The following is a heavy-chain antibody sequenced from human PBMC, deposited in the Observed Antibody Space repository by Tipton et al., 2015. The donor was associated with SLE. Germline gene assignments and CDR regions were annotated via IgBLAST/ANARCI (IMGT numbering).Heavy chain of an antibody. D-gene: IGHD1-26*01. Sequence: QSGPEVKKPGTSVKVSCKASGYSFTSYGISWVRQAPGQGLEWMGWISAYNGATNYEQNLQGRVTMTRDTSTSTAYMELRSLRSDDTAVYYCASALVGARGDFDYWGQGTLITVSS. V-gene: IGHV1-18*01. CDR3: ASALVGARGDFDY. CDR2: ISAYNGAT. CDR1: GYSFTSYG. J-gene: IGHJ4*02.